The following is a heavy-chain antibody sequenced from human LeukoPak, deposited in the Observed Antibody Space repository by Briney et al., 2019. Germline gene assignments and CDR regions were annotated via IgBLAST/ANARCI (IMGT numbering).Heavy chain of an antibody. CDR1: GFTFSSYE. Sequence: GGSLRLSCAASGFTFSSYEMNWVRQAPGKGLEWVLYISSSGSTIYYADSVKGRFTISRDNAKNSLYLQMNGLRAEDTAVYYCARGRRAADYWGQGTLVTVSS. J-gene: IGHJ4*02. V-gene: IGHV3-48*03. CDR2: ISSSGSTI. CDR3: ARGRRAADY.